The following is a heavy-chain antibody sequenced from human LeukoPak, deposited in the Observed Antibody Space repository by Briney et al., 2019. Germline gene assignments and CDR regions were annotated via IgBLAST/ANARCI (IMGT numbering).Heavy chain of an antibody. CDR2: INPNSGGT. CDR1: GYTFTSYG. CDR3: ARDLTMVRGVIITWAGSDDAFDI. Sequence: ASVKVSCKASGYTFTSYGISWVRQAPGQGLEWMGRINPNSGGTNYAQKFQGRVTMTRDTSISTAYMELSRLRSDDTAVYYCARDLTMVRGVIITWAGSDDAFDIWGQGTMVTVSS. V-gene: IGHV1-2*06. J-gene: IGHJ3*02. D-gene: IGHD3-10*01.